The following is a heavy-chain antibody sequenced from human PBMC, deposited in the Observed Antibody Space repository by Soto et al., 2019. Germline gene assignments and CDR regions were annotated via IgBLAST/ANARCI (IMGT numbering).Heavy chain of an antibody. Sequence: SLRLSCAASGFTFSSYAMSWVRQAPGKGLEWVSAISGSGGSTYYADSVKGRFTISRDNSKNTLYLQMNSLRAEDTAVYYCAKDSGYDPYYYYYMDVWGKGTTVTV. J-gene: IGHJ6*03. V-gene: IGHV3-23*01. CDR1: GFTFSSYA. CDR2: ISGSGGST. D-gene: IGHD5-12*01. CDR3: AKDSGYDPYYYYYMDV.